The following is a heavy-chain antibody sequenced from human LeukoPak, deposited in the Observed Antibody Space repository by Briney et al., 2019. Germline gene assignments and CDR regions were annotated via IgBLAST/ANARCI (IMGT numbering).Heavy chain of an antibody. D-gene: IGHD4-11*01. V-gene: IGHV5-51*01. CDR3: ASMTTAPYYYYGMDV. J-gene: IGHJ6*02. CDR1: GYSFTSYW. CDR2: IYPGDSDT. Sequence: GESLKISCKGPGYSFTSYWIGWVRQMPGKGLEWMGIIYPGDSDTRYSPSFQGQVTISADKSISTAYLQWSSLKASDTAMYYCASMTTAPYYYYGMDVWGQGTTVTVSS.